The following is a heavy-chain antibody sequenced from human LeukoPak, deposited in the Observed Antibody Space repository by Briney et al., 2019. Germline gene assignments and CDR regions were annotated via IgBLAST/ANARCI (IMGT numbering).Heavy chain of an antibody. V-gene: IGHV2-70*11. J-gene: IGHJ4*01. CDR3: ARIPPFGPQSD. Sequence: SGPTLVNPTQTLTLTCTFSGFSLSTRAMCVGWLRQPPGKAMEWLARIKWDDDMYYRTSLKTRLTISKGTSKNQVVLTMTNIGPVDTATYYCARIPPFGPQSDWGQGTLVTVSS. CDR1: GFSLSTRAMC. CDR2: IKWDDDM. D-gene: IGHD3-10*01.